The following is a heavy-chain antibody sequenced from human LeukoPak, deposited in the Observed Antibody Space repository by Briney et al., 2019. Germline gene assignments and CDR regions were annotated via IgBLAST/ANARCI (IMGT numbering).Heavy chain of an antibody. V-gene: IGHV3-48*04. CDR1: GFTFSSYS. D-gene: IGHD6-25*01. CDR2: ISSSSSTI. Sequence: GGSLRLSCAASGFTFSSYSMNWVRQAPGKGLEWVSYISSSSSTIYYADSVKGRFTISRDNAKNSLYLQMNSLRAEDTAVYYCARAALYYYMDVWGKGTMVTVSS. J-gene: IGHJ6*03. CDR3: ARAALYYYMDV.